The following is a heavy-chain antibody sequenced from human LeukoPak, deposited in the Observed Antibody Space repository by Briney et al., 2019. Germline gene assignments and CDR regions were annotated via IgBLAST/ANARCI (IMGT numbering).Heavy chain of an antibody. CDR3: ARGSRIAVAGYCYYGMDV. J-gene: IGHJ6*02. V-gene: IGHV4-34*01. D-gene: IGHD6-19*01. CDR1: GGSFSGYY. CDR2: INHSGST. Sequence: SETLSLTCAVYGGSFSGYYWSWIRQPPGKGLEWIGEINHSGSTNYNPSLKSRVTISVDTSKNQFSLKLSSVTAADTAVYYCARGSRIAVAGYCYYGMDVWGQGTTVTVSS.